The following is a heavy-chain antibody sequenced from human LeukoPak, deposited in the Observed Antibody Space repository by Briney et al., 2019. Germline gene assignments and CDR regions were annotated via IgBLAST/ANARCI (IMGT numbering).Heavy chain of an antibody. V-gene: IGHV3-53*01. J-gene: IGHJ5*02. D-gene: IGHD2-2*02. CDR1: GFTVYNTY. Sequence: GGSLRLSCSASGFTVYNTYMSWGRQAPGKGLEWVSFIDAGGSTNYADSVKGRFTISRDNSNNTLYLQMNSLRAEDTAVYFCARVALYQSLPFDLWGQGSLVTVSS. CDR2: IDAGGST. CDR3: ARVALYQSLPFDL.